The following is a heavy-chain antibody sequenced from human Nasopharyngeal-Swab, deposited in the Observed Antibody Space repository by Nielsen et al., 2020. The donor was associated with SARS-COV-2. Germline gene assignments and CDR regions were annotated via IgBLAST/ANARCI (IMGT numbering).Heavy chain of an antibody. CDR2: IGAYNGNT. CDR3: ARHGAAEDY. J-gene: IGHJ4*02. V-gene: IGHV1-18*01. Sequence: WVRQAPGQGLEWMGWIGAYNGNTNYAQKFQDRVTMTTGTSTSTVYMGLRSLRSDDTAVYYCARHGAAEDYWGQGTLVTVSS. D-gene: IGHD6-25*01.